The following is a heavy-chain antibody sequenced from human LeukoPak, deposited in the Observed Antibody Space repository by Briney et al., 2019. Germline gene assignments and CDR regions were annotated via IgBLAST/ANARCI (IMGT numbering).Heavy chain of an antibody. J-gene: IGHJ4*02. V-gene: IGHV3-48*03. CDR1: GFTFSSYE. Sequence: PGGSLRLSCAASGFTFSSYEMNWVRQAPGKGLEWVSYISSGGSIKYYAGSVKGRFTISRDNAKNSLYLQMNSLRAEDTAVYYCATLARSAAGSDYWGQGTLVTVSS. CDR2: ISSGGSIK. CDR3: ATLARSAAGSDY. D-gene: IGHD6-13*01.